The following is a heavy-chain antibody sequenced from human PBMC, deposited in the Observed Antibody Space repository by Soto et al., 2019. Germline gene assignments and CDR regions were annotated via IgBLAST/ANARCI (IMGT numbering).Heavy chain of an antibody. CDR3: ARGCSSTSCLDY. CDR2: IYYSGST. J-gene: IGHJ4*02. Sequence: SETLSLTCTVSGGSINSGGYYWSWIRQHPGKGLEWIGYIYYSGSTYYNPSLKSRVTISVDTSKNQFSLKLSSVTAADTAVYYCARGCSSTSCLDYWGQGTLVTVSS. D-gene: IGHD2-2*01. V-gene: IGHV4-31*03. CDR1: GGSINSGGYY.